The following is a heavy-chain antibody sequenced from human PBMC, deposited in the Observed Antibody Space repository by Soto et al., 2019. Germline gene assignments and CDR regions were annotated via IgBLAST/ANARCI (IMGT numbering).Heavy chain of an antibody. J-gene: IGHJ6*02. Sequence: EVQLVESGGGLVQPGGSLRLSCAASGFTVSTNFMTWVRQAPGKGLEWVSVSYSGGSTFYADSVKGRFTITRDNSKNTVYFQMNSLRVEDTAVYYCARARMQLGPNYYDDGLDVWGQGTTVTVSS. CDR1: GFTVSTNF. CDR2: SYSGGST. CDR3: ARARMQLGPNYYDDGLDV. D-gene: IGHD5-18*01. V-gene: IGHV3-66*01.